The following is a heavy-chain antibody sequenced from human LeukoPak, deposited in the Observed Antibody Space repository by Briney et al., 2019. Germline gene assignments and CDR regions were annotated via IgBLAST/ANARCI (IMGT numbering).Heavy chain of an antibody. CDR3: ARGAGDAWFDP. J-gene: IGHJ5*02. Sequence: GGSLRLSCTASGFTFNNFAMSWVRQAPGKGLEWVSSINFSGDSTYYADSVKGRFTISRDNSMNTLYLQMGSLRAEDTAVFYCARGAGDAWFDPWGQGTLVIVSS. CDR1: GFTFNNFA. CDR2: INFSGDST. V-gene: IGHV3-23*01. D-gene: IGHD6-13*01.